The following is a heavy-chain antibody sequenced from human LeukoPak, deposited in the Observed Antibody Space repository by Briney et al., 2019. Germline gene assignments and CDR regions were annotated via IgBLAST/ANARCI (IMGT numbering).Heavy chain of an antibody. Sequence: GGSLRLSCAASGFTFSDYYMSWIRQAPGKGLEWVSYISSSGSTIYYADSVKGRFTISRDNAKNSLYLQMSSLRAEDTAVYYCARGYYDSSGYWYFDYWGQGTLVTVSS. J-gene: IGHJ4*02. D-gene: IGHD3-22*01. CDR2: ISSSGSTI. CDR3: ARGYYDSSGYWYFDY. V-gene: IGHV3-11*01. CDR1: GFTFSDYY.